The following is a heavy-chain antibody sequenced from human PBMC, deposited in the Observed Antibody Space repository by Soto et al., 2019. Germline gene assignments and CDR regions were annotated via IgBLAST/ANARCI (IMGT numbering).Heavy chain of an antibody. D-gene: IGHD3-22*01. CDR2: IYYSGST. J-gene: IGHJ5*02. CDR1: GGSISSRGYY. CDR3: ARLGGYYQSLDP. V-gene: IGHV4-39*07. Sequence: PSETLSLTCTVSGGSISSRGYYWGWIPQPPGKGLEWIGTIYYSGSTYYNPSLKSRVTISVDTSKNQFSLKLSSVTAADTAVYYCARLGGYYQSLDPWGPGTLVTVS.